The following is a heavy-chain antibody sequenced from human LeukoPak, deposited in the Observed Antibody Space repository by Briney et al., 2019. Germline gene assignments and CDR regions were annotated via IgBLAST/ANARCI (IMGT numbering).Heavy chain of an antibody. CDR3: AKGRAFGIAADY. V-gene: IGHV3-23*01. CDR2: FSGSGGST. D-gene: IGHD6-13*01. J-gene: IGHJ4*02. Sequence: GGSRRLSCVASGFTFASYAMSWVRQAPGKGLELVSAFSGSGGSTYYADSVKGLFTISRDNSKNTLYLQMNSLRAEDTAVYYCAKGRAFGIAADYWGQGTLVTVSS. CDR1: GFTFASYA.